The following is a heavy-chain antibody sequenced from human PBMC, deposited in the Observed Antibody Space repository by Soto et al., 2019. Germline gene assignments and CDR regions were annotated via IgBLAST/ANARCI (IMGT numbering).Heavy chain of an antibody. J-gene: IGHJ3*02. D-gene: IGHD6-19*01. CDR1: GFTFSSYG. CDR3: TRDPLIAVAAYDAFDI. CDR2: IWYDGSNK. Sequence: QVQLVESGGGVVQRGGSLRLSCAASGFTFSSYGMHWVRQAPGKGLEWVAVIWYDGSNKYYVDSVKGRYTISRDDSKNTVYLQMNSLGAEDTAVYYCTRDPLIAVAAYDAFDIWGQGTSVTVSS. V-gene: IGHV3-33*01.